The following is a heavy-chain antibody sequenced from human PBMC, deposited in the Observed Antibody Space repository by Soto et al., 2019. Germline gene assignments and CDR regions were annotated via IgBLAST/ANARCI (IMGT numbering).Heavy chain of an antibody. V-gene: IGHV4-34*01. D-gene: IGHD6-13*01. CDR3: ARYTCIAAAGCHFDY. CDR2: INHSGST. CDR1: GGSFSGYY. Sequence: PSETLSLTCAVYGGSFSGYYWSWIRQPPGKGLEWIGEINHSGSTNYNPSLKSRVTISVDTSKNQFSLKLSSVTAADTAVYYCARYTCIAAAGCHFDYWGQGTLVTVSS. J-gene: IGHJ4*02.